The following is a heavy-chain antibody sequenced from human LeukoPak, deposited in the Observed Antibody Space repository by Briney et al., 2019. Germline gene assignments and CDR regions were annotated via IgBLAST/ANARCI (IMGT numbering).Heavy chain of an antibody. CDR2: IYPGDSDT. D-gene: IGHD2-2*01. J-gene: IGHJ3*02. Sequence: GESLKISCKGSGYSFTSYWIGWVRQMPGKGLEWMGIIYPGDSDTRCSPSFQGQVTISADKSISTAYLQWSSLEGSDTAMYFCARGGGDIVVVPAGNDAFDIWGQGTMVTVSS. V-gene: IGHV5-51*01. CDR1: GYSFTSYW. CDR3: ARGGGDIVVVPAGNDAFDI.